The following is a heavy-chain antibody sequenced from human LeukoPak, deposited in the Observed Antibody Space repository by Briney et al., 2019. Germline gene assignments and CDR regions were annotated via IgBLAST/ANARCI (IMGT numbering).Heavy chain of an antibody. CDR2: ISSSGSTI. D-gene: IGHD2-2*01. J-gene: IGHJ6*03. V-gene: IGHV3-48*03. CDR3: ARDCSSTSCYVDYYYYMDV. CDR1: GFTFSSYE. Sequence: GGSLRLSCAASGFTFSSYEMNWVRQAPGEGLEWVSYISSSGSTIYYADSVKGRFTISRDNAKNSLYLQMNSLRAEDTAVYYCARDCSSTSCYVDYYYYMDVWGKGTTVTVSS.